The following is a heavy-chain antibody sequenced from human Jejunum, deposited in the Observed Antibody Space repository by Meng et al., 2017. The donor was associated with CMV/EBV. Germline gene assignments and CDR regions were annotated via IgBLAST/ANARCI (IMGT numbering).Heavy chain of an antibody. Sequence: SSDAVASISGYYWHWSGRTPGKELEWMGGVNNSGTTKSTPALRGRVTISVATSKSQFSLELRSVIATAAAVFYCARGWGTTSPWDYWGQGTLVTVSS. CDR3: ARGWGTTSPWDY. D-gene: IGHD3-16*01. CDR2: VNNSGTT. V-gene: IGHV4-59*01. J-gene: IGHJ4*02. CDR1: VASISGYY.